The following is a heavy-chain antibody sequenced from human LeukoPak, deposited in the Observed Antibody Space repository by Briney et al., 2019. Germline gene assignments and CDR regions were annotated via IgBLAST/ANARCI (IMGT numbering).Heavy chain of an antibody. Sequence: SGTVSFTASGYIFTSYAISWVRQAPGQGLEWMGGIIPIFGTANYAHKFQGRVTITADKSTSTAYMELSSLRSEDTAVYYCVRDMSGVVAASTEEYWGQGTLVTVSS. CDR2: IIPIFGTA. V-gene: IGHV1-69*06. CDR3: VRDMSGVVAASTEEY. D-gene: IGHD2-15*01. CDR1: GYIFTSYA. J-gene: IGHJ4*02.